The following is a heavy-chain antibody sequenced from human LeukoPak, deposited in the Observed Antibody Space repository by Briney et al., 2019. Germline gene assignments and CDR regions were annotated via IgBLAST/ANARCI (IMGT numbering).Heavy chain of an antibody. D-gene: IGHD1-1*01. CDR3: ARGRYNWNFDY. V-gene: IGHV3-64*01. Sequence: GGSLRLSCAASGFTFRNYAMHWVRQAPGKGLEYVSAISSNGGITYYANSVKGRFTISRDNSKNTLYLQMGSLRAEDMAVYYCARGRYNWNFDYWGQGSLVTVSS. J-gene: IGHJ4*02. CDR2: ISSNGGIT. CDR1: GFTFRNYA.